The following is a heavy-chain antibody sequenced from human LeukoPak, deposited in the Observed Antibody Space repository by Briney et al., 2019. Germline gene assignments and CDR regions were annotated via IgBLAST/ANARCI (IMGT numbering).Heavy chain of an antibody. CDR1: GGTFSSYA. CDR2: IIPIFGTA. Sequence: SVKVSCKASGGTFSSYAISWVRQAPGQGLEWMGGIIPIFGTANYAQKFQGRVTITADASTSTAYMELSSLRSEDTDVYYCARSMVRGVSDYWGQGTLVTVSS. CDR3: ARSMVRGVSDY. V-gene: IGHV1-69*01. D-gene: IGHD3-10*01. J-gene: IGHJ4*02.